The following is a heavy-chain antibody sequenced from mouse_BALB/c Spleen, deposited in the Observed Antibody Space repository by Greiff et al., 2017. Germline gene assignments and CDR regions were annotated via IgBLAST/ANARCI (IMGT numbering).Heavy chain of an antibody. V-gene: IGHV2-9*02. CDR2: IWAGGST. D-gene: IGHD2-4*01. Sequence: QVQLQQSGPGLVAPSQSLSITCTVSGFSLTSYGVHWVRQPPGKGLEWLGVIWAGGSTNYNSALMSRLSISKDNSKSQVFLKMNSLQTDDTAMYYCASLYYDYDGGFAYWGQGTLVTVSA. CDR3: ASLYYDYDGGFAY. CDR1: GFSLTSYG. J-gene: IGHJ3*01.